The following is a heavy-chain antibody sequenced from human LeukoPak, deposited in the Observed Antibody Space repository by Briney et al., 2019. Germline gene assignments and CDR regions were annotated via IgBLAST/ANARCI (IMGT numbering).Heavy chain of an antibody. J-gene: IGHJ6*03. D-gene: IGHD4-23*01. CDR3: ARASIGYGGNQVRYYYYYMDV. CDR1: GDSISTSNSY. Sequence: PSETLSLTCTVSGDSISTSNSYWGWIRQPPGKGLEWIGSIYYSGNTYYNASLKSRVTISVDTSKNQFSLKLSSVTAADTAVYYCARASIGYGGNQVRYYYYYMDVWGKGTTVTVSS. V-gene: IGHV4-39*07. CDR2: IYYSGNT.